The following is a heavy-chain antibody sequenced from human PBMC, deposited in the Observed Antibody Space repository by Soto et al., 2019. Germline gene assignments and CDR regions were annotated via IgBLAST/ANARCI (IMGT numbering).Heavy chain of an antibody. CDR2: ISGTASHI. D-gene: IGHD3-10*01. CDR3: AKGRGAAYYFDF. CDR1: GLSFSRYA. V-gene: IGHV3-21*01. J-gene: IGHJ4*02. Sequence: LLVESGGGLVKPGGSLRLSCAGSGLSFSRYAMNWVRQAPGKGLEWVASISGTASHIRYADSVRGRSTISKDDAKNSLSVQMTSLRAEDTAVYFCAKGRGAAYYFDFWGRGTLVNVSS.